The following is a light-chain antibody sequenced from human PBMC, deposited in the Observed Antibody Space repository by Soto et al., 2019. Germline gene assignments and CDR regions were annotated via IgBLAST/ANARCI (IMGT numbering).Light chain of an antibody. Sequence: EILMTQSPATLSVSPGERATLSCRASQSVSSSYLAWYQQIPGQAPRLLIYGASSRAAGIPERFSGSGSGTDFTLTISRLAPEDFELYYCQQYGSSPRTFGQGTKVDIK. CDR3: QQYGSSPRT. J-gene: IGKJ1*01. CDR1: QSVSSSY. V-gene: IGKV3-20*01. CDR2: GAS.